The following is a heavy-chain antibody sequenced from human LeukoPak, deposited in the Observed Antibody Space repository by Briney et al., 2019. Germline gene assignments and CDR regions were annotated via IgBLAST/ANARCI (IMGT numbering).Heavy chain of an antibody. V-gene: IGHV3-13*01. CDR2: IGTASDT. CDR3: ARGPPRGKYYYMDV. CDR1: GFTFSSFD. Sequence: GVLRLSCAASGFTFSSFDMHWVRQPTGQGLEWVSTIGTASDTYYPGSVEGRFTLSRDNAKNSLYLQMNSLTAGDTAVYYCARGPPRGKYYYMDVLGKGTTVTVSS. D-gene: IGHD1-1*01. J-gene: IGHJ6*03.